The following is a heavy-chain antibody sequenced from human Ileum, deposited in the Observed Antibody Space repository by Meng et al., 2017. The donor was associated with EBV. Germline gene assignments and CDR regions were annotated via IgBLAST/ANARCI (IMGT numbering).Heavy chain of an antibody. Sequence: QLQLQEAGPRLVKPSGTLSLTCAVSGASITESNSWSWVRQPPGKGLEWIGEIYHSGGTNYNPSLKSRVTISVDKSKNQISLKLNSVTAADTAVYYCARWAFIYSYGFDHWGQGTLVTVSS. CDR2: IYHSGGT. D-gene: IGHD5-18*01. CDR1: GASITESNS. CDR3: ARWAFIYSYGFDH. J-gene: IGHJ4*02. V-gene: IGHV4-4*02.